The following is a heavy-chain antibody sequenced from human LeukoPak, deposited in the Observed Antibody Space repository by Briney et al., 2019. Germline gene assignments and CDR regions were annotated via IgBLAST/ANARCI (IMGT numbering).Heavy chain of an antibody. CDR3: ARAVSGRFDY. CDR2: IYYSGST. V-gene: IGHV4-59*08. J-gene: IGHJ4*02. D-gene: IGHD6-19*01. CDR1: GNSISSYY. Sequence: SETLSLTCTVSGNSISSYYWSWIRQPPGQVLEWIGYIYYSGSTNYNPSLKSRVTISVDTSKNQFSLKLSSVTAADTAIYYCARAVSGRFDYWGQGTLVTVSS.